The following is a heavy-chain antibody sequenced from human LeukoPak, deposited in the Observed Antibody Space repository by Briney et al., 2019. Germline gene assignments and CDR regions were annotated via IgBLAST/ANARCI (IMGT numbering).Heavy chain of an antibody. V-gene: IGHV3-23*01. CDR1: GFTFSSYA. CDR3: AKGSKGTYDY. Sequence: GGSLRLSCAASGFTFSSYAMSWVRQPPGKGLEWVSGISGSGSSTYYADSVKGRVTISRDNSKNTLYLQIYSLRAEDTAIYYCAKGSKGTYDYWGQGTLVTVSS. J-gene: IGHJ4*02. CDR2: ISGSGSST.